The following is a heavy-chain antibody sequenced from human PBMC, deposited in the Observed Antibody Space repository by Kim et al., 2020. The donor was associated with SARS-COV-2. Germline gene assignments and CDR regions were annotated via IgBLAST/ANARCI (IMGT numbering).Heavy chain of an antibody. CDR1: GFTFSSYA. J-gene: IGHJ4*02. CDR3: AKDRGLSARDSSGYYYVV. V-gene: IGHV3-23*01. CDR2: ISGSGGST. Sequence: GGSLRLSCAASGFTFSSYAMSWVRQAPGKGVEWVSAISGSGGSTYYADSVKGRFTISRDNSKNTLYLQMNSLRAEDTAVYYCAKDRGLSARDSSGYYYVVWGQGTLVTVSS. D-gene: IGHD3-22*01.